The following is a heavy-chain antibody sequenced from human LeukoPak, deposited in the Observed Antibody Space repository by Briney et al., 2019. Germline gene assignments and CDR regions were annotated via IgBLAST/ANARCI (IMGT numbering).Heavy chain of an antibody. CDR1: GFTFSNYA. J-gene: IGHJ4*02. CDR2: ISGSGDST. CDR3: AKDLITIISPVDY. V-gene: IGHV3-23*01. Sequence: GGSLRLSCAASGFTFSNYAMNWVRQAPGKGLEWVSSISGSGDSTYYADSVKGRFTISRDNSKNTLSLQMNSLRAEDTAVYYCAKDLITIISPVDYWGQGTLVTVSS. D-gene: IGHD3-9*01.